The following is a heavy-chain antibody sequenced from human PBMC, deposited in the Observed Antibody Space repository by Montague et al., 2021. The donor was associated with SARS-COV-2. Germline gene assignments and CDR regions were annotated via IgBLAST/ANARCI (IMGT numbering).Heavy chain of an antibody. J-gene: IGHJ4*02. CDR1: GDSISTDNW. V-gene: IGHV4-4*02. D-gene: IGHD3/OR15-3a*01. CDR2: IYQSGST. CDR3: VRAGGLDNRPPV. Sequence: SETLSLTCVVSGDSISTDNWWTWVRQPPGKGLEWIGEIYQSGSTNYNPSLKSRVTMSIDKSKNQFSLELNSVTAADTALYYCVRAGGLDNRPPVWGQGALVIVSS.